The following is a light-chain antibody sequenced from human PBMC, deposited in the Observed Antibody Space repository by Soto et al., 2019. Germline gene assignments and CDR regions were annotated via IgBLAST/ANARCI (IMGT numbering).Light chain of an antibody. V-gene: IGLV4-69*01. J-gene: IGLJ2*01. Sequence: QPVLTQSPSASASLGASVKLTCTLSSGHNTYSIAWHQQQPEKGPRFLMKLKSDGSHSRGDGIPDRFSGSSSGAERYLTISSLQSEDEADYYCQTWATGIQVFGGGTQLTV. CDR2: LKSDGSH. CDR3: QTWATGIQV. CDR1: SGHNTYS.